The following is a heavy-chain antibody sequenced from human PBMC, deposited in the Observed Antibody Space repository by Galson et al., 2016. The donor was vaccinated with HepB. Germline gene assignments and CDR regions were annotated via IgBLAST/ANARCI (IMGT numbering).Heavy chain of an antibody. CDR2: IKEDGSER. V-gene: IGHV3-7*03. J-gene: IGHJ4*02. D-gene: IGHD2-21*02. CDR3: ARGGRPYIQVVTAGLDY. CDR1: GFTFTAFW. Sequence: SLRLSCAASGFTFTAFWMTWVRQAPGKGLEWVATIKEDGSERYYVDSVKGRFTISRDAAKSSVFLQMNTLRVEDTAVYYCARGGRPYIQVVTAGLDYWGQGTLVSVSP.